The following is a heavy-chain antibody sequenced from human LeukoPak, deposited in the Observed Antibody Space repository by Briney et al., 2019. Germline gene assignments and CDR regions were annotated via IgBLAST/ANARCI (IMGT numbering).Heavy chain of an antibody. V-gene: IGHV3-7*01. D-gene: IGHD2-2*02. Sequence: GGSLRLSCAASGFTFSSYWMSWVRQAPGKGLEWVANIKQDGSEKYYVDSVKGRFTFSRDNAKNSLYLQMNSLRAEDTAVYYCARESEELGYCSSTSCYIRFDPWGQGTLVTVSS. J-gene: IGHJ5*02. CDR1: GFTFSSYW. CDR3: ARESEELGYCSSTSCYIRFDP. CDR2: IKQDGSEK.